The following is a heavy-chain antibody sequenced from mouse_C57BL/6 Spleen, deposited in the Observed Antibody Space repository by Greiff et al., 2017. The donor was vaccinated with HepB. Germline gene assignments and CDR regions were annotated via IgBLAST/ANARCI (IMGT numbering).Heavy chain of an antibody. CDR3: ARESSERGYYAMDY. CDR1: GYAFSSYW. V-gene: IGHV1-80*01. CDR2: IYPGDGDT. D-gene: IGHD1-1*01. J-gene: IGHJ4*01. Sequence: VKLQESGAELVKPGASVKISCKASGYAFSSYWMNWVKQRPGKGLEWIGQIYPGDGDTNYNGKFKGKATLTADKSSSTAYMQLSSLTSEDSAVYFCARESSERGYYAMDYWGQGTSVTVSS.